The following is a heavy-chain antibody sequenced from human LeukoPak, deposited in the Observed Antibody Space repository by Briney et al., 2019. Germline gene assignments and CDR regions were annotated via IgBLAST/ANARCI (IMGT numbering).Heavy chain of an antibody. CDR1: GFTFSNYA. CDR3: AKRSSTWYLNNWYFDL. CDR2: ISDSGGST. J-gene: IGHJ2*01. Sequence: GGSLRLSCAASGFTFSNYAMRWVRQAPGKGLEWVSGISDSGGSTYYADSVRGRFTISRDNSKNMLHLEMNSLRAEDTAVYYCAKRSSTWYLNNWYFDLWGRGTLVTVSS. D-gene: IGHD6-13*01. V-gene: IGHV3-23*01.